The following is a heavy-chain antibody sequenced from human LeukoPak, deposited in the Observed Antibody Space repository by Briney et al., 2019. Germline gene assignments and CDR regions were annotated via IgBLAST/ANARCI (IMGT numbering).Heavy chain of an antibody. Sequence: GSLRLSCAASGFSFTAYSMNWVRQTPGRGLEWISYIGPGGDIYYADSVTGRFTVSRDTAKNSLYLQMNGLRVEDTAVYYCARRFDSWGQGTLVTVSS. CDR3: ARRFDS. CDR2: IGPGGDI. V-gene: IGHV3-48*01. J-gene: IGHJ4*02. CDR1: GFSFTAYS.